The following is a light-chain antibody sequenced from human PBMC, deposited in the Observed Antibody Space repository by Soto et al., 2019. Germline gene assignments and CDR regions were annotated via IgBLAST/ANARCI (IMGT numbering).Light chain of an antibody. CDR1: QSVFNNY. J-gene: IGKJ5*01. Sequence: EIALAQSAGTLSLSPGERATISCRASQSVFNNYLAWYQQKPGQAPRLLIYAASSRATDIPDRVSGIGSGTHFTLTISRLEPEDSAVYYCQQYGSSHPITFGQGTRLEIK. CDR3: QQYGSSHPIT. CDR2: AAS. V-gene: IGKV3-20*01.